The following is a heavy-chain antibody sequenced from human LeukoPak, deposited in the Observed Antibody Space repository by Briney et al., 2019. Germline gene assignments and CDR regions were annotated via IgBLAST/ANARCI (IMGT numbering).Heavy chain of an antibody. J-gene: IGHJ1*01. CDR2: IKQDGGEK. CDR1: GFTFRSYW. CDR3: AVVSSDYYSNYPFHR. V-gene: IGHV3-7*01. D-gene: IGHD3-3*01. Sequence: PGGSLRLSCAASGFTFRSYWMSWVRQAPGKGLEWVALIKQDGGEKYYLDSVKGRFTISRGNTENSLYLQMTSLRAEDTAVYFCAVVSSDYYSNYPFHRWGQGTLVTVSS.